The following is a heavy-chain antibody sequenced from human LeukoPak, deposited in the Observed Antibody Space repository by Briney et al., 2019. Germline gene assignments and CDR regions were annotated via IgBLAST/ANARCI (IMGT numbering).Heavy chain of an antibody. V-gene: IGHV3-30*02. CDR1: GFTFSSYG. Sequence: PGGSLRLSCAASGFTFSSYGMHWVRQAPGKGLEWVAFIRYDGSNKYYADSVKGRFTISRDNSKNTLYLQMNSLRAEDTAVYYCAKKGNEDEYSYGLYYFDYWGQGTLVTVSS. D-gene: IGHD5-18*01. CDR3: AKKGNEDEYSYGLYYFDY. CDR2: IRYDGSNK. J-gene: IGHJ4*02.